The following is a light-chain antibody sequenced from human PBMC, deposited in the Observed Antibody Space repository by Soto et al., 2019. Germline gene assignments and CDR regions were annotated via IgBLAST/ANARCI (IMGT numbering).Light chain of an antibody. CDR2: DAS. CDR3: QKYAGPPTT. Sequence: EIVLTQSPATLALSPGERASLSCRASQSVSSYLAWYQQKPGQAPRLLIYDASNRATGIPARFSGSGSGTDFTLTISSLEPEDFAVYYCQKYAGPPTTFGQGTRLEIK. V-gene: IGKV3-11*01. CDR1: QSVSSY. J-gene: IGKJ5*01.